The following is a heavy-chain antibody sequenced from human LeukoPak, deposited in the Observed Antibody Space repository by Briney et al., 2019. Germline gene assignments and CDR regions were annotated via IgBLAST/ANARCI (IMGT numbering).Heavy chain of an antibody. Sequence: GGSLRLSCAASGFTFSSYAMSWVRQAPGKGLEWVSGISGSGGSTDYADSVKGRFTISRDNSKNTLYLQMNSLRAEDTAVYYCAGIPCSGTTCSQIDCWGQGTLVTVSS. D-gene: IGHD2-2*01. J-gene: IGHJ4*02. CDR3: AGIPCSGTTCSQIDC. CDR1: GFTFSSYA. CDR2: ISGSGGST. V-gene: IGHV3-23*01.